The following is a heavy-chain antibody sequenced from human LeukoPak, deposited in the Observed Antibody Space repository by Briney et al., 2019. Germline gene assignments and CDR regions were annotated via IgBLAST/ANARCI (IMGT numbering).Heavy chain of an antibody. J-gene: IGHJ4*02. CDR1: GGSFSGYY. CDR3: ARGYYDFWGGYRKYFDY. V-gene: IGHV4-34*01. Sequence: SETLSLTCAVYGGSFSGYYWSWIRQPPGKGLEWIGEINHSGSTNYNPSLKSRVTISVDTSKNQFSLKLSSVTAADTAVYYCARGYYDFWGGYRKYFDYWGQGTLVTVSS. CDR2: INHSGST. D-gene: IGHD3-3*01.